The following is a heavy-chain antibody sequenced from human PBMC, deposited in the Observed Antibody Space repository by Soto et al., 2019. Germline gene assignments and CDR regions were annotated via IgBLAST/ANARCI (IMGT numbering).Heavy chain of an antibody. J-gene: IGHJ4*02. V-gene: IGHV3-21*01. CDR3: ARDRGSSSWSDY. D-gene: IGHD6-13*01. CDR2: ISSSSSYI. Sequence: GGSLRLSCAASGFTFSSYSMNWVRQAPGKGLEWVSSISSSSSYIYYADSVKGRFTISRDNAKNSLYLQMNSLRAEDTAVYYCARDRGSSSWSDYWGQGTLVTVSS. CDR1: GFTFSSYS.